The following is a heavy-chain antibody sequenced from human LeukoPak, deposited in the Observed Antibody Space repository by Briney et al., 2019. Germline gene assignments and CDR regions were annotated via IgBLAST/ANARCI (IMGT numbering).Heavy chain of an antibody. CDR2: ISSSGSTI. J-gene: IGHJ4*02. V-gene: IGHV3-11*04. Sequence: GGSLRLSCAASGFTFSDYYMSWIRQAPGKGLEWVSYISSSGSTIYYADSVKGRFTISRDNAKNSLYLQMNSLRAEDTAVYCCARDILLMVYAIDYWGQGTLVTVSS. D-gene: IGHD2-8*01. CDR1: GFTFSDYY. CDR3: ARDILLMVYAIDY.